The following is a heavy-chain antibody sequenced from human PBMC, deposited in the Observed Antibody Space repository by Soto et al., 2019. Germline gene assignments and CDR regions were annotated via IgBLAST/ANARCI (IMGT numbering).Heavy chain of an antibody. CDR1: GYTFTSYG. J-gene: IGHJ5*02. V-gene: IGHV1-18*01. D-gene: IGHD1-7*01. CDR2: ISAYNGNT. CDR3: ARATPLITGTTSDWFDP. Sequence: QVQLVQSGAEVKKPGASVKVSCKASGYTFTSYGISWVRQAPGQGLEWMGWISAYNGNTNYAQKLQGRVTMTTDTSTSTAYMELRSRRSDDTAVYYCARATPLITGTTSDWFDPWGQGTLVTVSS.